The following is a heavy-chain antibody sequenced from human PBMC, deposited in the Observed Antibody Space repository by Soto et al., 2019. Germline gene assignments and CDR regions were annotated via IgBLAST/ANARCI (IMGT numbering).Heavy chain of an antibody. CDR2: IKQDGSEK. V-gene: IGHV3-7*03. CDR3: ARVSSSWIQCYYFDY. Sequence: PGGSLRLSCAASGFTFSSYWMSWVRQAPGKGLEWVANIKQDGSEKYYVDSVKGRFTISRDNAKNSLYLQMNSLRAEDTAVYYCARVSSSWIQCYYFDYWGQGTLVTVSS. J-gene: IGHJ4*02. D-gene: IGHD6-13*01. CDR1: GFTFSSYW.